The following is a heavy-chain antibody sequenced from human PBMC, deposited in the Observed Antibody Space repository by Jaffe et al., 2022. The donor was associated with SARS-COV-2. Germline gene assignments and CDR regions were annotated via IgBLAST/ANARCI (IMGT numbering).Heavy chain of an antibody. CDR1: GFTFDDYA. Sequence: EVQLVESGGGLVQPGRSLRLSCAASGFTFDDYAMHWVRQAPGKGLEWVSGISWNSGSIGYADSVKGRFTISRDNAKNSLYLQMNSLRAEDTALYYCATSSEVNAMIVVVTRERGGAFDIWGQGTMVTVSS. D-gene: IGHD3-22*01. CDR3: ATSSEVNAMIVVVTRERGGAFDI. V-gene: IGHV3-9*01. J-gene: IGHJ3*02. CDR2: ISWNSGSI.